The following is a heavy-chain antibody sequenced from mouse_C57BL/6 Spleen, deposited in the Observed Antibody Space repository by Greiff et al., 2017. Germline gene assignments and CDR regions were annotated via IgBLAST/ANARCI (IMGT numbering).Heavy chain of an antibody. D-gene: IGHD1-1*01. CDR2: IWRGGST. J-gene: IGHJ3*01. Sequence: VQLQQSGPGLVQPSQSLSITCTVSGFSLTSSGVHWVRPSPGTGLAWLGVIWRGGSTDHNAAFMSRLSSTKDTSKSQVFFKMNRQQADDTAIYSGAKDGYYGSSPWFAYWGQGTLVTVSA. V-gene: IGHV2-5*01. CDR3: AKDGYYGSSPWFAY. CDR1: GFSLTSSG.